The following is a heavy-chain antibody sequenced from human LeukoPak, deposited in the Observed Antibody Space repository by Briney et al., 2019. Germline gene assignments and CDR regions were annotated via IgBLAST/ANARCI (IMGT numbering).Heavy chain of an antibody. D-gene: IGHD3-10*01. CDR3: ARDPGGRNWFDP. J-gene: IGHJ5*02. CDR2: IYYSGST. CDR1: GGSISSGGYY. Sequence: SETLSLICTVSGGSISSGGYYWSWIRQHPGKGLEWIGYIYYSGSTYYNPSLKSRITISVDTSKNQFSLKRSSVTAADTAVYYCARDPGGRNWFDPWGQGALVTVSS. V-gene: IGHV4-31*03.